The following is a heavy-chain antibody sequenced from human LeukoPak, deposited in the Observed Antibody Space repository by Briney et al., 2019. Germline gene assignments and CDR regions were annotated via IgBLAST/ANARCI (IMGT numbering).Heavy chain of an antibody. CDR2: IGVAGDT. V-gene: IGHV3-13*04. CDR3: ASLWDDGY. CDR1: GFTFSGYD. D-gene: IGHD1-1*01. J-gene: IGHJ4*02. Sequence: PGGSLGLSCAASGFTFSGYDMHWVRQSTGKGLEWVSAIGVAGDTYYPGSVKGRFTMSRENAKNSLYLQMNSLRADDTAVYYCASLWDDGYWGQGTLVKVSS.